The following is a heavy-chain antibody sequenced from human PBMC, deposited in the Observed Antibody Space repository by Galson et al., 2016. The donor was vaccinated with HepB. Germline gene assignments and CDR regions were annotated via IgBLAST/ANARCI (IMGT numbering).Heavy chain of an antibody. CDR2: INHSDAST. Sequence: SLRLSCAASGFTFSSYAMTWVRQAPGKGLEWVSGINHSDASTYYADSVKGRFTISRDNSKNTLYLQMNSLRAEDTAVYYCARDTKGRVEVVVAANYYYYYGMDVWGQGTTVTVSS. J-gene: IGHJ6*02. D-gene: IGHD2-15*01. CDR1: GFTFSSYA. CDR3: ARDTKGRVEVVVAANYYYYYGMDV. V-gene: IGHV3-23*01.